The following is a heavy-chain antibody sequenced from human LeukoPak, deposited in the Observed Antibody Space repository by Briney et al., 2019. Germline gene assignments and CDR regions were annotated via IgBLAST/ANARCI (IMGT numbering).Heavy chain of an antibody. Sequence: GGSLRLSCAASGFTFSSYAMSWVRQAPGKGLEWVSAISGSGGSTYYADSVKGRFTISRDNSKNTLYLQMNSLKTEATAVYYCTTIMVNFCDDWGQGTLVSVSS. CDR1: GFTFSSYA. CDR2: ISGSGGST. J-gene: IGHJ4*02. V-gene: IGHV3-23*01. CDR3: TTIMVNFCDD. D-gene: IGHD5-18*01.